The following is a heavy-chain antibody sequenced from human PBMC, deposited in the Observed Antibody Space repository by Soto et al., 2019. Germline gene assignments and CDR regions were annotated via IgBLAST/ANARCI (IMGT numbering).Heavy chain of an antibody. D-gene: IGHD3-10*01. CDR1: GGSISSYY. CDR3: ARAIRRGCGFEY. J-gene: IGHJ4*02. Sequence: QVQLQESGPGLVKPSETLSLTCTVSGGSISSYYWSWIRQPPGKGLEWIGYIYHRVTTNYRPSLTRRVTIAAYMSKNQFSLKLSSVTAAETAVYYCARAIRRGCGFEYWGQGTLVIVSS. CDR2: IYHRVTT. V-gene: IGHV4-59*01.